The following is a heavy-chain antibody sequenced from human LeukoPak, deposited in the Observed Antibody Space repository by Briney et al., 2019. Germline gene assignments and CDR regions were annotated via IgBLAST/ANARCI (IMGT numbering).Heavy chain of an antibody. CDR1: GFTFSDYY. J-gene: IGHJ4*02. Sequence: GGSLRLSCAASGFTFSDYYMSWVRQAPGKGLEWVANINQDGSEKYYVDSVRGRFTISRDNAKNSLYLQMNSLRAEDTAVYYCAISSPVATVGYWGQGTLVTVSS. V-gene: IGHV3-7*01. CDR3: AISSPVATVGY. CDR2: INQDGSEK. D-gene: IGHD4-23*01.